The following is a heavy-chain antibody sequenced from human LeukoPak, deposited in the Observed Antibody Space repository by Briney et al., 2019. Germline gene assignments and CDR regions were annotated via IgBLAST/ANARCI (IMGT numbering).Heavy chain of an antibody. J-gene: IGHJ3*02. Sequence: ASVKVSCKASGYTFTSYGISWVRQAPGQGLEWMGWISAYNGNTNYAQKFQGRVTMTRDTSISTAYMELSRLRSDDTAVYYCARDHSIITFAFDIWGQGTMVTVSS. D-gene: IGHD3-22*01. CDR2: ISAYNGNT. CDR1: GYTFTSYG. V-gene: IGHV1-18*01. CDR3: ARDHSIITFAFDI.